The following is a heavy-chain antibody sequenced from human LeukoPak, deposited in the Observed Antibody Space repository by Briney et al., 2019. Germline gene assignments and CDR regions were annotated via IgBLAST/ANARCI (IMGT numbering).Heavy chain of an antibody. CDR1: GFTFSSYA. D-gene: IGHD2/OR15-2a*01. CDR2: ISYDGSNK. Sequence: PGGSLRLSCAASGFTFSSYAMHWVRQAPGKGLEWVAVISYDGSNKYYADSVKGRSTISRDNSKNTMYLHMNSLRAEDTAVYYCTRSTTYNLDVWGQGTTVTVSS. CDR3: TRSTTYNLDV. J-gene: IGHJ6*02. V-gene: IGHV3-30-3*01.